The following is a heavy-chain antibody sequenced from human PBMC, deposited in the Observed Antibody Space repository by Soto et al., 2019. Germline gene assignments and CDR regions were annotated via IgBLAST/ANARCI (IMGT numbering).Heavy chain of an antibody. CDR2: ISYDGSTK. CDR3: AKGPHYYGSGAYYYYYYGMDV. D-gene: IGHD3-10*01. J-gene: IGHJ6*02. CDR1: GFTFSSYG. Sequence: QVQLVESGGGVVQPGRSLRLSCAASGFTFSSYGMHWVRQAPGKGLEWVAVISYDGSTKYYADSVKGRFTISRDNSKNTLYLQMNSLRAEDTAVYYCAKGPHYYGSGAYYYYYYGMDVWGQWTTVTVSS. V-gene: IGHV3-30*18.